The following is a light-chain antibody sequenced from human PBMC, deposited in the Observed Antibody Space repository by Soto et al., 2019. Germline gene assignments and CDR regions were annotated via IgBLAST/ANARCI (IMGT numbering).Light chain of an antibody. V-gene: IGKV4-1*01. J-gene: IGKJ4*01. CDR3: QQYYSTPHT. Sequence: DIVMTQSPDSLAVSLGERATINCKSSQSVLYSSNNKNYLAWYQQKPGQPPKLLIYWASTRESGDPDRFSGRGSGSDFALTISSLEAEDVAFYYCQQYYSTPHTFGGGTKVEIK. CDR2: WAS. CDR1: QSVLYSSNNKNY.